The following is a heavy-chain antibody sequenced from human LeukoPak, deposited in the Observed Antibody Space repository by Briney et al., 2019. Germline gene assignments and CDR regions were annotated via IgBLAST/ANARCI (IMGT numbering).Heavy chain of an antibody. CDR2: INGSGGIT. CDR1: GFTLRSFA. D-gene: IGHD3-16*02. V-gene: IGHV3-23*01. Sequence: GGSLRHSRAASGFTLRSFAINRVRPAPRKGQEWVSLINGSGGITYYAVSVKGRFTISRDNSKKTLSLQMNSLRAEDTAVYYCAKAGFRKTFGEVIVQQRYYFDCWGQGTLVTV. CDR3: AKAGFRKTFGEVIVQQRYYFDC. J-gene: IGHJ4*02.